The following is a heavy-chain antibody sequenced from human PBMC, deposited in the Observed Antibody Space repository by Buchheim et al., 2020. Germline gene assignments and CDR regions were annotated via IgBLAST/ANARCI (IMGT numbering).Heavy chain of an antibody. CDR3: ARRIRDSSGYNFDF. CDR2: IYGGDSYT. CDR1: GYSFTGAY. Sequence: EVQLVQSGAEVKKPGESLKISCQGSGYSFTGAYIGWVRQMPGKGLEWMRLIYGGDSYTIYSPSFEGQVTMSADKSIRTAFLQWNSLKASDSAMYYCARRIRDSSGYNFDFWGQGTL. J-gene: IGHJ4*02. D-gene: IGHD5-24*01. V-gene: IGHV5-51*01.